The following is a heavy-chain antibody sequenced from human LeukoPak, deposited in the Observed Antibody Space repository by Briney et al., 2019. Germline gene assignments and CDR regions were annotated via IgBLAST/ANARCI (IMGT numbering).Heavy chain of an antibody. D-gene: IGHD5-18*01. V-gene: IGHV3-15*01. Sequence: GGSLRLSCAASGFTFSNAWMSWVRQAPGKGLEWVGRIKSKTDGGTTDYAAPVKGRFTISRDDSKNTLYLQMNSLKTEDTAVYYCTTGITGYSYGYKKGTFDYWGQGTLVTVSS. CDR3: TTGITGYSYGYKKGTFDY. CDR2: IKSKTDGGTT. CDR1: GFTFSNAW. J-gene: IGHJ4*02.